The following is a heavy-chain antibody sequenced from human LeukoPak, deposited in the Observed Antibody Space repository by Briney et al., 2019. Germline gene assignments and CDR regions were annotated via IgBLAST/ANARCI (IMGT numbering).Heavy chain of an antibody. CDR1: GFTFSSYA. CDR3: AKLEQYYYDSSGYSN. J-gene: IGHJ4*02. V-gene: IGHV3-23*01. Sequence: GGSLRLSCAASGFTFSSYAMSWVRQAPGKGLEWVSAISGSGGSTYYADSVKGRFTISRDNSKNTLYLQINNLRAEDTAVYYCAKLEQYYYDSSGYSNWGQGTLVTVSS. CDR2: ISGSGGST. D-gene: IGHD3-22*01.